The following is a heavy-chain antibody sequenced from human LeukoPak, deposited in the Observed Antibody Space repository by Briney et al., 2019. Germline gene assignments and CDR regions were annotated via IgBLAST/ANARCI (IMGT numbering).Heavy chain of an antibody. J-gene: IGHJ5*02. D-gene: IGHD2-8*01. V-gene: IGHV7-4-1*01. CDR3: ARVPFVVMGDTGNWFDP. CDR1: GYTFTNYA. CDR2: INTNTGNP. Sequence: ASVKVSCKASGYTFTNYAMNWVRQAPGQGLEWMGWINTNTGNPTYAQGFTGRFVFSLDASVSTAYLQIRRLKAEDTAVYYCARVPFVVMGDTGNWFDPWGRGTLVTVSS.